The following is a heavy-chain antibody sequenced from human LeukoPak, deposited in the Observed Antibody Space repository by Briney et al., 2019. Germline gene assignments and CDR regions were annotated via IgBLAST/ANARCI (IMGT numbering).Heavy chain of an antibody. V-gene: IGHV3-23*01. J-gene: IGHJ4*02. CDR1: GFTFSSYA. D-gene: IGHD6-13*01. Sequence: GGSLRLSCAASGFTFSSYAMSCVRQAPGKGLEWVSALSNIGSSTSYADSVKGRFTISRDNSKNTLYLQMNSLRAEDTAVYYCARGSEIAAPRPFDYWGQGTLVTVSS. CDR2: LSNIGSST. CDR3: ARGSEIAAPRPFDY.